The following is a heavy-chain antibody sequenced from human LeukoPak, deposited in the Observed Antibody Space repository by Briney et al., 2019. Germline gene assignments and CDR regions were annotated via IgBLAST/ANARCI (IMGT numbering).Heavy chain of an antibody. CDR1: GYSISSGYY. CDR2: IYHSGST. CDR3: ARGKYFDY. Sequence: SETLSLTCAVSGYSISSGYYWGCIRPPPGKGLEWIGSIYHSGSTYYNPSLKSRVTISVDTSKNQFSLKLSSVTAADTAVYYCARGKYFDYWGQGTLVTVSS. J-gene: IGHJ4*02. V-gene: IGHV4-38-2*01.